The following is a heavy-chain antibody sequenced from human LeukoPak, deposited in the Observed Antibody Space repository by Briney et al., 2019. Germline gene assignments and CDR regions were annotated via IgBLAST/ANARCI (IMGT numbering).Heavy chain of an antibody. D-gene: IGHD2-15*01. Sequence: SETLSLTCTVAGGSTSSSSYYWGWIRQPPRKGLEWIGSIYYSGSTYYNPSLKSRVTISVDTSKNQFSLKLSSVTAADTAVYYCARQYCSGGSCYLDYYYYYMDVWGKGTTVTVSS. V-gene: IGHV4-39*01. CDR1: GGSTSSSSYY. CDR3: ARQYCSGGSCYLDYYYYYMDV. J-gene: IGHJ6*03. CDR2: IYYSGST.